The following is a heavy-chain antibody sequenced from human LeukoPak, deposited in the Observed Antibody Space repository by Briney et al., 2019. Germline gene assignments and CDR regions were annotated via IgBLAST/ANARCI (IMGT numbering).Heavy chain of an antibody. V-gene: IGHV4-59*08. D-gene: IGHD3-22*01. CDR1: GGSMSHYY. Sequence: SETLSLTCAVSGGSMSHYYWSWIRQPPGKGPEWIGYIYYSGSTNYNPSLKSRVTISVDTSKNQFSLKLSSVTAADTAVYYCARHHVEYYYDSSGYWNAFDIWGQGTMVTVSS. J-gene: IGHJ3*02. CDR3: ARHHVEYYYDSSGYWNAFDI. CDR2: IYYSGST.